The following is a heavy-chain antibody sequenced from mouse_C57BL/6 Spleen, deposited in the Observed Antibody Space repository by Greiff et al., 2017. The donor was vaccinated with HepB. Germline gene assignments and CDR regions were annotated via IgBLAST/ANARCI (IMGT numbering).Heavy chain of an antibody. D-gene: IGHD2-5*01. J-gene: IGHJ3*01. Sequence: EVKLMESGGGLVKPGGSLKLSCAASGFTFSSYTMSWVRQTPEKRLEWVATISGGGGNTYYPDSVKGRFTISRDNAKNTLYLQMSSLRSEDTALYYCASAYYSNYGSFAYWGQGTLVTVSA. CDR2: ISGGGGNT. V-gene: IGHV5-9*01. CDR1: GFTFSSYT. CDR3: ASAYYSNYGSFAY.